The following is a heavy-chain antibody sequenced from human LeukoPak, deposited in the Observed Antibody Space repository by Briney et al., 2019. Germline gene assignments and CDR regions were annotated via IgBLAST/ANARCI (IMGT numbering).Heavy chain of an antibody. Sequence: SVKVSCKASGGTLSSYAISWVRQAPGQGLEWMGGIIPIFGTANYAQKFQGRVTITTDESTSTAYMELSSLRSEDTAVYYCARGSILITFGGVMSPDYWGQGTLVTVSS. D-gene: IGHD3-16*01. J-gene: IGHJ4*02. CDR3: ARGSILITFGGVMSPDY. CDR2: IIPIFGTA. V-gene: IGHV1-69*05. CDR1: GGTLSSYA.